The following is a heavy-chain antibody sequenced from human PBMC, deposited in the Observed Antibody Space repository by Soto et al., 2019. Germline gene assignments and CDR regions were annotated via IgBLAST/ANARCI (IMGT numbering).Heavy chain of an antibody. V-gene: IGHV3-30*09. CDR1: EFTFSPYP. D-gene: IGHD6-6*01. CDR2: ISFDGATK. CDR3: AKAQSASSNSHHAMDV. Sequence: QEQLVESGGGVVQPGRPLRLSCAASEFTFSPYPMHWVRQAPGKGLEWVAVISFDGATKYYADSVKGRFAISRDNSMNTLYLQMNSLRTEDTAVYCCAKAQSASSNSHHAMDVWGPGTTVTVSS. J-gene: IGHJ6*02.